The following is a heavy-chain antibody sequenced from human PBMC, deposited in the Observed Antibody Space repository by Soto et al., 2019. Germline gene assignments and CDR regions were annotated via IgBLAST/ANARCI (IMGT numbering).Heavy chain of an antibody. J-gene: IGHJ5*02. CDR2: ISGSGGST. CDR1: GFTFSSYA. D-gene: IGHD6-19*01. V-gene: IGHV3-23*01. CDR3: TGSSDWYAWFDP. Sequence: EVQLLESGGGLVQPGGSLRLSCAASGFTFSSYAMSWVSQAPGKGLEWVSAISGSGGSTYYADSVKGRFTISRDNSKKTLYLQMNSLRAEDTAVYYCTGSSDWYAWFDPWGQGTLVTVSS.